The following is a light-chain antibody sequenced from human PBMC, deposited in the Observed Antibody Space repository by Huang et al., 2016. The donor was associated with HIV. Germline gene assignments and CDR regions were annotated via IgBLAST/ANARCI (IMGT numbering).Light chain of an antibody. V-gene: IGKV1-39*01. Sequence: DIQMTQSPSSLSAFVGDNVTITCRASQNINVNLNWYQHKSGKGPKLLIYAASTLYSGVPSRFSGSGSGTHFTLTIDSLQPEDSATYSCQQSYSSPLVTFGPGTK. CDR1: QNINVN. CDR3: QQSYSSPLVT. CDR2: AAS. J-gene: IGKJ3*01.